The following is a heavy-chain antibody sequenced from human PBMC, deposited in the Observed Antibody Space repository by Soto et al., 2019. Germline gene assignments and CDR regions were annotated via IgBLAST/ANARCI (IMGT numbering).Heavy chain of an antibody. CDR1: GFTFSSYA. Sequence: PGGSLRLSCAASGFTFSSYAMHWVRQAPGKGLEWVAVVSHDGRNTHYADSVKGRFTISRDSSKNTVSLEMTSLRAEDTAVYYCAKRGRQWLVTSDFNYWGQGALVTVSS. J-gene: IGHJ4*02. V-gene: IGHV3-30*04. CDR3: AKRGRQWLVTSDFNY. D-gene: IGHD6-19*01. CDR2: VSHDGRNT.